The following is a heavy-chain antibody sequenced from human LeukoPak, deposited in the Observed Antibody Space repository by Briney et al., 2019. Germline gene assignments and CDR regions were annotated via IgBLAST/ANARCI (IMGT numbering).Heavy chain of an antibody. CDR3: AKGAVVIKFLFDS. CDR2: MTGGGMST. J-gene: IGHJ4*02. D-gene: IGHD4-23*01. Sequence: GGSLRLSCAASGFTFNNYGMHWVRQAPGKGLEWVSSMTGGGMSTYYADSVKGRFTISRDNSKNMLYLQMNSLRAEDPAVYYCAKGAVVIKFLFDSWGQGTLVTVSS. CDR1: GFTFNNYG. V-gene: IGHV3-23*01.